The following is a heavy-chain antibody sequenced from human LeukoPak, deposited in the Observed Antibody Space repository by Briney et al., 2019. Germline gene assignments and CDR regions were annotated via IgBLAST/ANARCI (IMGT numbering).Heavy chain of an antibody. D-gene: IGHD6-19*01. CDR2: ISYDGSNK. CDR3: ARGEYSSGWQFDC. Sequence: PGRSLRLSCAASGFTFSSYAMHWVRQAPGEGLEWVAVISYDGSNKCYADSVKGRFTISRDNSKNTLYLQMNSLRAEDTAVYYCARGEYSSGWQFDCWGQGTLVTVSS. V-gene: IGHV3-30-3*01. J-gene: IGHJ4*02. CDR1: GFTFSSYA.